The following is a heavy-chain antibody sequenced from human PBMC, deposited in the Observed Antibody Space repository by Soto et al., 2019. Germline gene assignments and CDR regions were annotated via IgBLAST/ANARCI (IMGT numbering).Heavy chain of an antibody. Sequence: SSVKVSCKASGYTFTNSGISWVRQAPGQGLEWMGWIGAYNGHTKYAQKLQGRVTMTTDTSTSTAYMELRSLKSDDTAVYYCAREDYYDSSGYLPVRYYFGMDVWGQGTTVTVSS. CDR1: GYTFTNSG. CDR2: IGAYNGHT. V-gene: IGHV1-18*01. D-gene: IGHD3-22*01. J-gene: IGHJ6*02. CDR3: AREDYYDSSGYLPVRYYFGMDV.